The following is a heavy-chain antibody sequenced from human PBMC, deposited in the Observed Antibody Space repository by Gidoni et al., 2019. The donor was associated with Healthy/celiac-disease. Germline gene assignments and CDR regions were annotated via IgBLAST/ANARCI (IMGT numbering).Heavy chain of an antibody. CDR1: GGSFRGYY. CDR3: ARGGIVVVPATSSWFDP. D-gene: IGHD2-2*01. Sequence: QVQLQQWGAGLLKPSETLSLTCAVYGGSFRGYYWSWIRQPPGKGLEWIGDINHSGRTNYNPSLKSRVTISVDTSKNQFSLKLSSVTAADTAVYYCARGGIVVVPATSSWFDPWGQGTLVTVSS. J-gene: IGHJ5*02. V-gene: IGHV4-34*01. CDR2: INHSGRT.